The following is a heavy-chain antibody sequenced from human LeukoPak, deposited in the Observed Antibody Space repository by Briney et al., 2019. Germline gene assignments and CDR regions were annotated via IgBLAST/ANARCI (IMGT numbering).Heavy chain of an antibody. V-gene: IGHV3-74*01. CDR1: GFTSSGYW. CDR2: INSDGSST. D-gene: IGHD1-1*01. Sequence: GGSLRLSCVDSGFTSSGYWMHWVRQAPGKELVWVSRINSDGSSTTYADSVKGRFTISRDNAESTLSLQMNSLRAEDTAVYYCVRGQLERPFDFYYGMDVWGKGTTVTVSS. CDR3: VRGQLERPFDFYYGMDV. J-gene: IGHJ6*04.